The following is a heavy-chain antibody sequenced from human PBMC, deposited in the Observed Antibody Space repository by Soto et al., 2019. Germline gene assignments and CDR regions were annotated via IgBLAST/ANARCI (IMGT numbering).Heavy chain of an antibody. J-gene: IGHJ5*02. Sequence: ASEPLSLTCTVSGGSISSGGYYWSWIRQHPGKGLEWIGHIYYSGSTYYNPSLKTRVTISVDTSKNHFSLKLSSVAAADTVADYGAVDRPYCSGGSCYVCSQGLDTLCQGTLVTVSS. V-gene: IGHV4-31*03. D-gene: IGHD2-15*01. CDR1: GGSISSGGYY. CDR3: AVDRPYCSGGSCYVCSQGLDT. CDR2: IYYSGST.